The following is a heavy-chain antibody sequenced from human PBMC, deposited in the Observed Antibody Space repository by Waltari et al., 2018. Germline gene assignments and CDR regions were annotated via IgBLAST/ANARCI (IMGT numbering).Heavy chain of an antibody. V-gene: IGHV4-59*01. J-gene: IGHJ3*02. CDR1: GGSISSYY. CDR3: ARGRCSGGSCYSGRYAFDI. CDR2: IYYSGGT. Sequence: QVQLQESGPGLVKPSETLSLTCTVSGGSISSYYWSWIRQPPGKGLEWIGYIYYSGGTNYNPSRKSRVTISVDTSKNQFSLKLSSVTAADTAVYYCARGRCSGGSCYSGRYAFDIWGQGTMVTVSS. D-gene: IGHD2-15*01.